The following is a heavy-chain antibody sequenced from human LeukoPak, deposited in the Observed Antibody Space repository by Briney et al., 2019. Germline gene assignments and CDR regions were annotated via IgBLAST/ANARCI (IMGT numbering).Heavy chain of an antibody. Sequence: SVKVSCKASGGTFSSYVITWVRQAPGQGLEWMGRIIPIFGTANFAQKFQGRVTITTDESTSTAYMELSSLRSEDTAVYYCARGEKVSDYYMDVWGKGTTVTVSS. CDR3: ARGEKVSDYYMDV. CDR1: GGTFSSYV. V-gene: IGHV1-69*05. J-gene: IGHJ6*03. CDR2: IIPIFGTA.